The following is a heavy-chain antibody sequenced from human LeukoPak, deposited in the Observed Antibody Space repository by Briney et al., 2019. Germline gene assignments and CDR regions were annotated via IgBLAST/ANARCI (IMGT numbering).Heavy chain of an antibody. CDR3: ARDTLFMVRGVINDY. CDR1: GYPFTGYY. V-gene: IGHV1-2*02. J-gene: IGHJ4*02. Sequence: ASVKVSCKASGYPFTGYYLHWVRQAPGQGLEWMGWINPNSGFTNYAQKFQGRVTMTRDTSISTAYMELSRLRSDDTAVYYCARDTLFMVRGVINDYWGQGTLVTVSS. CDR2: INPNSGFT. D-gene: IGHD3-10*01.